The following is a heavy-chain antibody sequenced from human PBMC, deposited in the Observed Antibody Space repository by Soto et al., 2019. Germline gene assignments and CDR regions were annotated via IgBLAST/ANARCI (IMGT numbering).Heavy chain of an antibody. CDR3: ARQGGVLMVYAIEGNWLEP. CDR2: IYHSGST. CDR1: GCSISSGYY. J-gene: IGHJ5*02. V-gene: IGHV4-38-2*01. D-gene: IGHD2-8*01. Sequence: SKTLSLTCAVSGCSISSGYYWGWIRQPPGKGLELIWSIYHSGSTYYNPSLKSRVTISVDTSKNQFSLKLSSVTAADTAVYYCARQGGVLMVYAIEGNWLEPWGQGILVTVSS.